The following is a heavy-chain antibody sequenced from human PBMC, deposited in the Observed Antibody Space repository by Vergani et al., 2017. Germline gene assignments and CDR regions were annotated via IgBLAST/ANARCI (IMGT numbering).Heavy chain of an antibody. CDR3: ARAPDSPYYYDSSGSNYFDY. Sequence: QLQLQESGSGLVKPSQTLSLTCAVSGGSISSGGYSWSWIRQPPGKGLEWIGYIYHSGSSYYNPSLKSRVTISVDRSKNQFSLKLSSVTAADTAVYYCARAPDSPYYYDSSGSNYFDYWGQGTLVTVSS. V-gene: IGHV4-30-2*01. CDR2: IYHSGSS. J-gene: IGHJ4*02. D-gene: IGHD3-22*01. CDR1: GGSISSGGYS.